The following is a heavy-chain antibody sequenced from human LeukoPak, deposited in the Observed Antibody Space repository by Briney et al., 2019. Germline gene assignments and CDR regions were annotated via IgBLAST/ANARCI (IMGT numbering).Heavy chain of an antibody. CDR2: IIPILGIA. V-gene: IGHV1-69*04. J-gene: IGHJ6*02. CDR3: ASGYSYGQPYYYYYGMDV. CDR1: GGTFSSYA. D-gene: IGHD5-18*01. Sequence: SVKVSCKASGGTFSSYAISWVRQAPGQGLEWMGRIIPILGIANYAQKFQGRVTITADKPTSTAYMELSSLRSEDTAVYYCASGYSYGQPYYYYYGMDVWGQGTTVTVSS.